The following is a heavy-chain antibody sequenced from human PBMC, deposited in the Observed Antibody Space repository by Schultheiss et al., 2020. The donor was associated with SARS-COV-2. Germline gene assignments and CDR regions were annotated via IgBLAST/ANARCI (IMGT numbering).Heavy chain of an antibody. CDR3: ARHSWYPIGAWFDP. D-gene: IGHD6-13*01. J-gene: IGHJ5*02. CDR1: GGSFSGYY. Sequence: SQTLSLTCAVYGGSFSGYYWSWIRQPPGKGLEWIGYIYHSGSTYYNPSLKSRVTISVDTSKNQFSLKLSSVTAADTAVYYCARHSWYPIGAWFDPWGQGTLVTVSS. CDR2: IYHSGST. V-gene: IGHV4-34*01.